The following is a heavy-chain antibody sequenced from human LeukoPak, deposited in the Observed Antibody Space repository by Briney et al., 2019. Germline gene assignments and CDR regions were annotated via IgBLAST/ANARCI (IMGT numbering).Heavy chain of an antibody. CDR2: INHSGST. CDR3: ARGGSTYYYDSSGYYFIY. D-gene: IGHD3-22*01. Sequence: PSETLSLTCAVYGGSFSGYYWSWLRQPPGKGLEWIGEINHSGSTNYNPSLKSRVTISVDTSKNQFSLKLSSVTAADTAVYYCARGGSTYYYDSSGYYFIYWGQGTLVTVSS. J-gene: IGHJ4*02. V-gene: IGHV4-34*01. CDR1: GGSFSGYY.